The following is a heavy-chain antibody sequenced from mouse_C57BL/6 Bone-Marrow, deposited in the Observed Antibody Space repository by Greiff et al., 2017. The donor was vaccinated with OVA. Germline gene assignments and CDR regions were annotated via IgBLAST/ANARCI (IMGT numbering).Heavy chain of an antibody. V-gene: IGHV1-64*01. J-gene: IGHJ2*01. CDR1: GYTFTSSW. CDR3: AKGQDYGSSYGD. CDR2: IHPTSGST. D-gene: IGHD1-1*01. Sequence: VQLQQPVAELVKPGASVKLSCKASGYTFTSSWMHWVKQRPGQGLEWIGMIHPTSGSTNYNAKFKSKATLTVDKSSSTAYMQLSSLTSEDSAVYYCAKGQDYGSSYGDWGQGTTLTVSS.